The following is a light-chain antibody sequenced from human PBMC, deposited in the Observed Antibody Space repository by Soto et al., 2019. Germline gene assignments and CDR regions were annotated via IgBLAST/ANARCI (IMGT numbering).Light chain of an antibody. CDR1: PGISDS. J-gene: IGKJ1*01. CDR3: HEYNTWPWT. V-gene: IGKV1-8*01. Sequence: NRCTITCRASPGISDSLAWYQHKPGNAPKLLIYAASTLQGGVPSRFSGSVSGTALILTIRSLQSADFAVYSCHEYNTWPWTFGQGTKVDIK. CDR2: AAS.